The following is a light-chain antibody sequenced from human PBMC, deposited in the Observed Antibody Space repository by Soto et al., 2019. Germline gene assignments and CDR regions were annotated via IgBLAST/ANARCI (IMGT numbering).Light chain of an antibody. CDR3: QQYDSYSWT. V-gene: IGKV1-5*01. CDR2: DAS. Sequence: DIQMTQSPSSLSASVGDRVTITCRASQSLSRWLAWYQQKPGKAPKLMIYDASILERGVPSRFSGSASGAQFTLTISSLQPDDVATYYCQQYDSYSWTFGQGTKVDIK. J-gene: IGKJ1*01. CDR1: QSLSRW.